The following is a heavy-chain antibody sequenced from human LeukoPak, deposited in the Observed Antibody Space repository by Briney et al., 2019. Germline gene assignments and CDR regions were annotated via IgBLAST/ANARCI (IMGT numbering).Heavy chain of an antibody. V-gene: IGHV4-30-4*01. CDR3: ARDRNYYGSGSSGMDV. CDR2: IYYSGST. Sequence: SETLSLTCTVSGGSISSGDYYWGWIRQPRGKGLEWIVYIYYSGSTYYNPSVKSRVTISVDTSKNQFSLKLSSVTAADTAVYYCARDRNYYGSGSSGMDVWGKGTTVTVSS. D-gene: IGHD3-10*01. CDR1: GGSISSGDYY. J-gene: IGHJ6*04.